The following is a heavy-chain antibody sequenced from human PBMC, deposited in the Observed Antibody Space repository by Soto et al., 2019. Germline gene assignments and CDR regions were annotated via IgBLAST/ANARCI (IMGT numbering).Heavy chain of an antibody. J-gene: IGHJ5*02. CDR1: GGSICSGGYY. V-gene: IGHV4-31*03. CDR2: IYYSGST. CDR3: ARALLTKPMPWFDP. D-gene: IGHD3-9*01. Sequence: LSLTCTVSGGSICSGGYYWSWIRQHPGKGLEWIGYIYYSGSTYYNPSLKSRVTISVDTSKNQFSLKLSSVTAADTAVYYCARALLTKPMPWFDPWGQGTLLTVSS.